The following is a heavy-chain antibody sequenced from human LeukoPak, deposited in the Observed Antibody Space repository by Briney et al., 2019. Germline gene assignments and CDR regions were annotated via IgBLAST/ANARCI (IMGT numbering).Heavy chain of an antibody. CDR1: GFTFSSYA. CDR3: ASRLKTPSDYGISKYYFDS. Sequence: PGGSLRLSCAASGFTFSSYAMSWVRQAPGKGLEWVSAISGSGAITYYADSVKGRFTISRDNIRNTLCLQINSLTSEDTPVYYCASRLKTPSDYGISKYYFDSWGQGTLVTVSS. J-gene: IGHJ4*02. V-gene: IGHV3-23*01. CDR2: ISGSGAIT. D-gene: IGHD4-17*01.